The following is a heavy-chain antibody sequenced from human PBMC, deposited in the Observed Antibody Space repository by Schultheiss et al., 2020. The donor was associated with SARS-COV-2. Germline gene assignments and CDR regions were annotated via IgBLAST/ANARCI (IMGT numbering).Heavy chain of an antibody. D-gene: IGHD4-17*01. Sequence: GGSLRLSCAGSGFTFDDYAMHWVRQAPGKGLEWVSGISWNSGSIGYADSVKGRFTISRDNAKNSLYLQMNSLRAEDTALYYCAKDFGDRAEYFQHWGQGTLVTVSS. CDR2: ISWNSGSI. CDR1: GFTFDDYA. J-gene: IGHJ1*01. V-gene: IGHV3-9*01. CDR3: AKDFGDRAEYFQH.